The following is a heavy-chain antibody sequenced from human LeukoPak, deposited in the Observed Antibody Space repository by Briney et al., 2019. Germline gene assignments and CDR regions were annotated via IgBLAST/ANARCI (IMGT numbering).Heavy chain of an antibody. J-gene: IGHJ3*01. CDR3: ARGGQGDGYSADEAFDF. D-gene: IGHD5-24*01. CDR2: TYYRSKWYN. V-gene: IGHV6-1*01. Sequence: SQTLSLTCAISGDSVSGNSTAYNWIRQSPSRGLEWLGRTYYRSKWYNDYAISVKSRITVNPDTSRNQLFLQLNSVTPEDTAVYYCARGGQGDGYSADEAFDFWGPGTMVTVSS. CDR1: GDSVSGNSTA.